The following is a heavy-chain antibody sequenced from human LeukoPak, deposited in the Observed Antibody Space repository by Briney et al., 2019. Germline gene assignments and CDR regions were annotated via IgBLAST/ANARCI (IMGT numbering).Heavy chain of an antibody. J-gene: IGHJ3*02. Sequence: ASVKVSCKASGYTFTSYGISWVRQAPGQGLEWMGWISAYNGNTNYAQKLQGRVTMTTDTSTSTAYMELRSLRSDDTAVYYCARDYPPPSVIDAFDIWGQGTMVTVSS. CDR3: ARDYPPPSVIDAFDI. V-gene: IGHV1-18*01. CDR2: ISAYNGNT. CDR1: GYTFTSYG. D-gene: IGHD2-21*01.